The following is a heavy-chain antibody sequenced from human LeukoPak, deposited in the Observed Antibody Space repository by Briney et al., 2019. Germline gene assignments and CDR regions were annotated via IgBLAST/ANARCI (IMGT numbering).Heavy chain of an antibody. CDR2: IYYSGST. CDR1: GGSISSYY. J-gene: IGHJ4*02. Sequence: PSETLSLTCTVSGGSISSYYGSWIRQPPGKGLEWIGYIYYSGSTNYNPSLRSRGTISVDTSKNQFSLKLSSVTAADTAVYYCARVYYDSSGYYYPEYYFDYWGQGTLVTVSS. CDR3: ARVYYDSSGYYYPEYYFDY. V-gene: IGHV4-59*01. D-gene: IGHD3-22*01.